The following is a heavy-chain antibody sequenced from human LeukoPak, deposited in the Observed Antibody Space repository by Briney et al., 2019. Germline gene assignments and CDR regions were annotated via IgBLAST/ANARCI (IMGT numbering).Heavy chain of an antibody. Sequence: GGSLRLSCAASGFTFSSYEMNWVRQAPGKGLEWVSYISSSGSTIYYADSVKGRFTISRDNAKNSLYLQLNSLRAEDTAVYYCARAGSGWSPAPLTYFDYWGQGTLVTVSS. D-gene: IGHD6-19*01. V-gene: IGHV3-48*03. CDR2: ISSSGSTI. CDR1: GFTFSSYE. J-gene: IGHJ4*02. CDR3: ARAGSGWSPAPLTYFDY.